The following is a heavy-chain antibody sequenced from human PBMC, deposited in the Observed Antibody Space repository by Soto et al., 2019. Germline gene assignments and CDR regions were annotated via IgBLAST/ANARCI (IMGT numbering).Heavy chain of an antibody. J-gene: IGHJ3*02. CDR3: ARARMTTVTTAAFDI. Sequence: GASVKVSCKASGGTFSSYTISWVRQAPGQGLEWMGRIIPILGIANHAQKFQGRVTITADKSTSTAYMELSSLRSEDTAVYYCARARMTTVTTAAFDIWGQGTMVTVSS. CDR1: GGTFSSYT. D-gene: IGHD4-17*01. CDR2: IIPILGIA. V-gene: IGHV1-69*02.